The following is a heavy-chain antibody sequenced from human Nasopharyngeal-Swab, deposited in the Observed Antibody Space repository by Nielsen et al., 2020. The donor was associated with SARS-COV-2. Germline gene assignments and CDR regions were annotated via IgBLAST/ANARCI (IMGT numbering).Heavy chain of an antibody. CDR2: ISVYNADK. CDR1: GYSFRSYG. D-gene: IGHD6-13*01. CDR3: ARDREPASVGFFYYAMDV. Sequence: ASVKVSCKASGYSFRSYGINWVRQAPGQGLVWMGWISVYNADKNYAQKLQGRVSITTDTSTSTAYMELTGLRSDDTAIYYCARDREPASVGFFYYAMDVWGQGTSVTVSS. J-gene: IGHJ6*02. V-gene: IGHV1-18*01.